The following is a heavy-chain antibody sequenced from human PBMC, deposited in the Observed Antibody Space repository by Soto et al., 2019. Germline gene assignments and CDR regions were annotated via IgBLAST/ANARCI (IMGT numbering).Heavy chain of an antibody. CDR3: ARRAETNGWNGFGADKYYFDF. D-gene: IGHD1-1*01. CDR1: GYTFTSYD. J-gene: IGHJ4*02. CDR2: MNPNTGNS. Sequence: ASVKVSCKASGYTFTSYDIYWVRQATGQGLEWMGWMNPNTGNSGYAQKFQGRVTMTSDTSISTAHMELSSLRSEDTAVYYCARRAETNGWNGFGADKYYFDFWGQGTLVTAPQ. V-gene: IGHV1-8*01.